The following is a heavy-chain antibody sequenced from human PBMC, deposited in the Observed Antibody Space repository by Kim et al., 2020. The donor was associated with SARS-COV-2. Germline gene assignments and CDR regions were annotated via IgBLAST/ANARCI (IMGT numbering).Heavy chain of an antibody. V-gene: IGHV4-59*08. CDR3: ASLASDSRGYLVYFDY. J-gene: IGHJ4*01. Sequence: SETLSLTCTVSGGSISSYYWSWIRPPPGKGLEWIGYSYYSGSTTDNPSLKRRVTISVATSKNQFSLNLSSVTAADTAVYYCASLASDSRGYLVYFDYWG. CDR1: GGSISSYY. CDR2: SYYSGST. D-gene: IGHD3-22*01.